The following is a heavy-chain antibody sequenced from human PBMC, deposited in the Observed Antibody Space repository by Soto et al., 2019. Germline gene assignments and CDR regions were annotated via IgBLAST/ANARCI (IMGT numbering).Heavy chain of an antibody. V-gene: IGHV3-23*01. J-gene: IGHJ4*02. D-gene: IGHD2-8*02. Sequence: EVQLLESGGGLVQPGGSLRLSCAASGFTFSSYAMSWVRQAPGKGLERFSIVSGSSGSKSSADSVKGRFTISRDNGQSTLYMQLNSLRVEDTAGYFCVEDWWSRSIFYCPENWGQGTLVTSSS. CDR1: GFTFSSYA. CDR2: VSGSSGSK. CDR3: VEDWWSRSIFYCPEN.